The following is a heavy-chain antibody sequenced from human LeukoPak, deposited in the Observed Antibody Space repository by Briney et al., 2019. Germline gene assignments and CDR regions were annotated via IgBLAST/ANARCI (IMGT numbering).Heavy chain of an antibody. CDR3: AKDRDGGIAARSGWFDP. D-gene: IGHD6-6*01. CDR2: IWYDGSNK. V-gene: IGHV3-33*06. Sequence: PGGSLRLSCAASGFTFSSYGMHWVRQAPGKGLEWVAVIWYDGSNKYYADSVKGRFTISRDNSKNTLYLQMNSLRAEDTAVYYCAKDRDGGIAARSGWFDPWGQGTLVTVSS. J-gene: IGHJ5*02. CDR1: GFTFSSYG.